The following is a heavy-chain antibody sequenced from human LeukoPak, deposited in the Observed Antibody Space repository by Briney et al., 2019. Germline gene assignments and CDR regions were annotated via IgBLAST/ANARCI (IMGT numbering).Heavy chain of an antibody. CDR1: GFTFSSNG. J-gene: IGHJ4*02. CDR2: IRNHGNDE. CDR3: AKDASWSLDY. D-gene: IGHD6-13*01. V-gene: IGHV3-30*02. Sequence: GGSLRLSCAASGFTFSSNGMHWVRQAPGKGLEGVGMIRNHGNDEYHADSVKGRFSVSRDNSKNTMYLQMNSLRAEDTAVYYCAKDASWSLDYWGQGTLVTVSP.